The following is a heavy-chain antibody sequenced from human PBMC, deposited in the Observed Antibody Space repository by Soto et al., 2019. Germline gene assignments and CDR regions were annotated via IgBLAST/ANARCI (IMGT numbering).Heavy chain of an antibody. CDR2: IIPIFGTA. V-gene: IGHV1-69*13. CDR3: ARGDTAMPHDY. Sequence: ASVKVSCKASGGTFSSYATSWVRQAPGQGLEWMGGIIPIFGTANYAQKFQGRVTITADESTSTAYMELSSLRSEDTAVYYCARGDTAMPHDYWGQGTLVTVSS. J-gene: IGHJ4*02. D-gene: IGHD5-18*01. CDR1: GGTFSSYA.